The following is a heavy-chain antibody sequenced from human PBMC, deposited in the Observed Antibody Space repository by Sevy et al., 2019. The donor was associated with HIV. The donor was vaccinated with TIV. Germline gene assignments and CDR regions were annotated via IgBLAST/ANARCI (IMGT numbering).Heavy chain of an antibody. V-gene: IGHV1-69*13. Sequence: ASVKVSCKASGGTFSSYAISWVRQATGQGLEWMGGIIPIFGTANYAQKFQGRVTITADESTSTAYMELSSLRSEDTAVYYCARSPNYYGSGSYIGYWGQGTLVTVSS. CDR3: ARSPNYYGSGSYIGY. J-gene: IGHJ4*02. D-gene: IGHD3-10*01. CDR1: GGTFSSYA. CDR2: IIPIFGTA.